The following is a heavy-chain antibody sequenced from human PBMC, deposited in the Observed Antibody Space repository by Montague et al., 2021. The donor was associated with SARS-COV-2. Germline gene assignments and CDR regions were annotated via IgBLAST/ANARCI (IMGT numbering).Heavy chain of an antibody. J-gene: IGHJ3*01. Sequence: SETLSLTCAVYGGSFTAFYWTWIRQPPGKGLEWIGESNDRGRSNYNSSLKNRVTISVDKSKNQISLNLTSVTAADTATYYCARGEVTVFAILIAFPAAGGIDLWGQGTTVTVS. D-gene: IGHD3-16*02. V-gene: IGHV4-34*01. CDR1: GGSFTAFY. CDR2: SNDRGRS. CDR3: ARGEVTVFAILIAFPAAGGIDL.